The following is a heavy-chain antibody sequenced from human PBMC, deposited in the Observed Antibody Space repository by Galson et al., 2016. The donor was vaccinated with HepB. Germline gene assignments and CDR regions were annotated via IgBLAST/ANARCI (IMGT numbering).Heavy chain of an antibody. CDR2: MYSDGRT. V-gene: IGHV3-53*01. CDR3: GAFDI. J-gene: IGHJ3*02. CDR1: GSTVRSNY. Sequence: SLRLSCAASGSTVRSNYMSWVRQAPGKGLEWVSLMYSDGRTFYADSVKGRFTISRDNSKDTVSLQMNSLRAADTAVYYCGAFDIWGQGTTVIVSS.